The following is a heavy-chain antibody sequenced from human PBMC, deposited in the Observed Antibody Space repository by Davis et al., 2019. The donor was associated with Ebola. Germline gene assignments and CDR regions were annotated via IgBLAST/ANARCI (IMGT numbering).Heavy chain of an antibody. Sequence: ASVKVSCKASGYNFTNYYLHWVRQAPGQGLAWMAIINPTDGSTRYAQEFQGRVAVTLDTSTSTVYMELNSLRSDETALFYCARALDVSSRPFDYWGQGTLVTVSS. J-gene: IGHJ4*02. V-gene: IGHV1-46*01. CDR2: INPTDGST. D-gene: IGHD2-2*01. CDR1: GYNFTNYY. CDR3: ARALDVSSRPFDY.